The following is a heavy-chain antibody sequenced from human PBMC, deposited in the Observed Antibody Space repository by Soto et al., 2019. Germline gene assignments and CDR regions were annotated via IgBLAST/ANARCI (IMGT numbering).Heavy chain of an antibody. CDR2: INHSGST. CDR1: GGSFSGYY. V-gene: IGHV4-34*01. CDR3: ATPGGYSSSANYFDY. J-gene: IGHJ4*02. D-gene: IGHD6-6*01. Sequence: SETLSLTCAVYGGSFSGYYWSWIRQPPGKGLEWIGEINHSGSTNYNPSLKSRVTISVDTSKNQFSLKLSSVTAADTAVYYCATPGGYSSSANYFDYWGQGALVTVSS.